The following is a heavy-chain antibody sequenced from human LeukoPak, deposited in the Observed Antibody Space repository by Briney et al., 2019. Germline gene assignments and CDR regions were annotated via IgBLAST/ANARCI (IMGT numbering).Heavy chain of an antibody. CDR2: IYYSGST. CDR1: GGSISSGGYY. Sequence: PSQTLPLTCTVSGGSISSGGYYWSWIRQHPGKGLEWIGYIYYSGSTYYNPSLKSRVTISVDTSKNQFSLKLSSVTAADTAVYYCARGIAARLFYNWFDPWGQGTLVTVSS. CDR3: ARGIAARLFYNWFDP. D-gene: IGHD6-6*01. V-gene: IGHV4-31*03. J-gene: IGHJ5*02.